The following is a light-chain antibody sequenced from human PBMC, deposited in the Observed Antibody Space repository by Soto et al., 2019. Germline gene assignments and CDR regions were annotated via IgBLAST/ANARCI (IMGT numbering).Light chain of an antibody. V-gene: IGLV1-44*01. CDR3: AAWDDSLNGVV. J-gene: IGLJ2*01. CDR2: RNN. Sequence: QSVLTQPPSASGTPGQRFTISCSGSSSNIGSNTVNWYQQLPGTAPKLLIYRNNQRPSGVPDRFSGSKSGTSASLAISGLQSEDEADYYCAAWDDSLNGVVFGGGTKVTVL. CDR1: SSNIGSNT.